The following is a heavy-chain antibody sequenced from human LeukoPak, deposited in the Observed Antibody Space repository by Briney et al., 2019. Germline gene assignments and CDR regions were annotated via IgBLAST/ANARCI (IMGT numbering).Heavy chain of an antibody. J-gene: IGHJ6*03. V-gene: IGHV1-8*03. CDR3: ARVGGWFEFDYMDV. CDR1: GYTFTSYD. CDR2: MNPNSGNT. Sequence: ASVKVSCKASGYTFTSYDINWVRQATGQGLEWMGWMNPNSGNTGYAQKFQGRVTITRNTSISTAYMELSSLRSEDTAVYYCARVGGWFEFDYMDVWGKGTTVTVSS. D-gene: IGHD6-19*01.